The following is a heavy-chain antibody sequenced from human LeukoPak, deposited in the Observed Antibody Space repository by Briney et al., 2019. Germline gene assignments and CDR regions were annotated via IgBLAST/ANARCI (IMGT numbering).Heavy chain of an antibody. Sequence: SVKVSCKASGGTFSNYAISWVRQAPGQGLEWMGGIIPIFGTANYAQKFQGRVTITADESTSTAYMELSRLRSDDTAVYYCANTAHYYGSGSYYNKGSLDIWGQGTMVTVSS. J-gene: IGHJ3*02. CDR1: GGTFSNYA. D-gene: IGHD3-10*01. V-gene: IGHV1-69*13. CDR2: IIPIFGTA. CDR3: ANTAHYYGSGSYYNKGSLDI.